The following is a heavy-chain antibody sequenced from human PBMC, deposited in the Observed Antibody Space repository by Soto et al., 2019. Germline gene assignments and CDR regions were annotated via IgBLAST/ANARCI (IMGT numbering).Heavy chain of an antibody. Sequence: SETLSLTCTVSGGSVNSGGYHWSWIRQHPGKGLEWIGDIYYSGSTYYNPSLKSRVTISIDTSTNHFSLRLSALTAADTAVYYCARAPIPNWNYYGMDVWGQGTTVTVSS. CDR3: ARAPIPNWNYYGMDV. D-gene: IGHD1-1*01. CDR2: IYYSGST. J-gene: IGHJ6*02. V-gene: IGHV4-31*03. CDR1: GGSVNSGGYH.